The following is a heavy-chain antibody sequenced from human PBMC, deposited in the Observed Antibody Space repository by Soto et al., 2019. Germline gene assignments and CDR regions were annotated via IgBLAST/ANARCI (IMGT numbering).Heavy chain of an antibody. CDR3: AGPMVLVPAAVYYYGMDV. J-gene: IGHJ6*02. D-gene: IGHD2-2*01. V-gene: IGHV1-69*12. CDR1: GGTFSSYA. CDR2: IIPIFGTA. Sequence: QVQLVQSGAEVKKPGSSVKVSCKASGGTFSSYAISWVRQAPGQGLEWMGGIIPIFGTANYAQKFQGRVTITADESASTAYMELSSLRSEDTAVYYCAGPMVLVPAAVYYYGMDVWGQGTTVTVSS.